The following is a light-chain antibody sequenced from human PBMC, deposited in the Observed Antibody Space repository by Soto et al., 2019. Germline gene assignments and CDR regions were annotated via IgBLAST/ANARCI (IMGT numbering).Light chain of an antibody. J-gene: IGLJ2*01. CDR1: SSNIGAGYD. CDR3: QSYDSSLSGHVV. V-gene: IGLV1-40*01. CDR2: GNS. Sequence: QSVLTQPRSVSGAPGQRVTISSTGSSSNIGAGYDVHWYQQLPGTAPKLLIYGNSNRPSGVPDRFSGSKSGTSASLAITGLQAEDETDYYCQSYDSSLSGHVVFGGGTKVTVL.